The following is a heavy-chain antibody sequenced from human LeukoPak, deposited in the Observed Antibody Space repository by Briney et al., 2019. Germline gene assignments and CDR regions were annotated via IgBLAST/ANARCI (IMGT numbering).Heavy chain of an antibody. CDR1: GFIFSSHE. J-gene: IGHJ4*02. Sequence: PGGSLRLSCAASGFIFSSHEMNWVRQAPGKGLEWVSYISDSGSTIHYADSVKGRSTISRDNAKNSLYLQMNSLRAEDTAVYYCVREGALMTTVTTAFEYWGQGILVTVSS. V-gene: IGHV3-48*03. CDR3: VREGALMTTVTTAFEY. D-gene: IGHD4-17*01. CDR2: ISDSGSTI.